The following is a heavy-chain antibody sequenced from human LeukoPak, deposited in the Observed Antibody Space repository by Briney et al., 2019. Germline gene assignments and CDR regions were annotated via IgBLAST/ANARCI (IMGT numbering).Heavy chain of an antibody. V-gene: IGHV3-48*03. CDR3: ARVPGSSGWNYYFDY. J-gene: IGHJ4*02. Sequence: PGGSLRLSCAASGVTFSSYEMNWVRQAPVKGLEWVSYISSGGNTVHYADSVKGRFTISRDNTKNSLYLQMNSLRAEDTAVYYCARVPGSSGWNYYFDYWGQGTQVTVSS. D-gene: IGHD6-19*01. CDR1: GVTFSSYE. CDR2: ISSGGNTV.